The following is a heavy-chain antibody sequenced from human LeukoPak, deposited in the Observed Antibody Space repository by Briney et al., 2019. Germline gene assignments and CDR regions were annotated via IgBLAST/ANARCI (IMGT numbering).Heavy chain of an antibody. CDR2: ISSSGDST. CDR3: ASSYGSNKNPFEY. D-gene: IGHD4-23*01. J-gene: IGHJ4*02. V-gene: IGHV3-64*01. Sequence: GGSLRLSCAASGFTFSSYAMHWVRQAPGKGLEYVSAISSSGDSTYYANSVRGRFTISRDNPKNTLYPQMGSLRAEDTAVYYCASSYGSNKNPFEYWGQGTLVTVSS. CDR1: GFTFSSYA.